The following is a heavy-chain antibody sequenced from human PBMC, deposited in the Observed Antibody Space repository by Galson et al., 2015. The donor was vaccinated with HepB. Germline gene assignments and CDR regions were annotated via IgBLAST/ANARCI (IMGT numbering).Heavy chain of an antibody. CDR2: INIDGTIT. V-gene: IGHV3-74*01. CDR1: GFTFSTSW. CDR3: VRDHGGGFYYY. J-gene: IGHJ4*02. Sequence: SLRLSCAASGFTFSTSWLHWVRQAPGRGLMWVSRINIDGTITSYADSVKGRFTISRDNAKNTLYLQMNSLRADDTAVYYCVRDHGGGFYYYWGQGTLVTVSS. D-gene: IGHD3-22*01.